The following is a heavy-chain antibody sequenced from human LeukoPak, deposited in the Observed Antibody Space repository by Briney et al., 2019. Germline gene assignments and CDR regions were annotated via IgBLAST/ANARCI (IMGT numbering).Heavy chain of an antibody. V-gene: IGHV3-30*02. J-gene: IGHJ4*02. CDR1: GFSFSNSG. CDR3: ARDLGIFGDFDY. CDR2: IRYDGSNE. Sequence: GGSLRLSCTTSGFSFSNSGMHWVRQAPDKGLEWLAFIRYDGSNEYSADSVKGRFTISRDNSRNTLFLQMDSLRSEDTAVYYCARDLGIFGDFDYWGQGTLVIVSS. D-gene: IGHD3-3*01.